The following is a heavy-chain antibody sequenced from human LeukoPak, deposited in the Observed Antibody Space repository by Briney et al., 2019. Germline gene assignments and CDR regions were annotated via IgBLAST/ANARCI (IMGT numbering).Heavy chain of an antibody. CDR2: INHSGST. CDR3: AREGGVYGDYVIGMDV. J-gene: IGHJ6*04. V-gene: IGHV4-34*01. CDR1: GGSFSGYY. Sequence: SETLSLTCAVYGGSFSGYYWSWIRQPPGKGLEWIGEINHSGSTNYNPSLKSRVTISVDTSKNQFSLKLSSVTAADTAVYYCAREGGVYGDYVIGMDVWGKGTTVTISS. D-gene: IGHD4-17*01.